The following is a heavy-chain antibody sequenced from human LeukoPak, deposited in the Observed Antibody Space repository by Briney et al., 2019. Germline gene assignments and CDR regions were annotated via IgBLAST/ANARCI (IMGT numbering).Heavy chain of an antibody. CDR2: IYTGGNT. V-gene: IGHV3-66*01. J-gene: IGHJ4*02. Sequence: GGSLRLSCAASGFTVSSNYMSWVRQAPGKGLESVSVIYTGGNTYYADSVKGRFTISRDNSKNTLYLQMNSLRADDTAVYFCARGLVTTVVFFDYWGQGTLVTVSS. CDR3: ARGLVTTVVFFDY. CDR1: GFTVSSNY. D-gene: IGHD4-23*01.